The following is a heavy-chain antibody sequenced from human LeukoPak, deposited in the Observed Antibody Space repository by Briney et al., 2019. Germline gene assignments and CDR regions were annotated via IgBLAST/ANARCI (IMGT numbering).Heavy chain of an antibody. Sequence: PGGSLRLSCAASGFTFSSYAMSWVRQAPGKGLEWVSSISGSGGSTYYADSVKGRFTISRDNAKNTLYLQMNSLRAEDTAVYYCARGGRLVRGTNDYWGQGTLVTVSS. J-gene: IGHJ4*02. CDR2: ISGSGGST. V-gene: IGHV3-23*01. CDR1: GFTFSSYA. D-gene: IGHD6-19*01. CDR3: ARGGRLVRGTNDY.